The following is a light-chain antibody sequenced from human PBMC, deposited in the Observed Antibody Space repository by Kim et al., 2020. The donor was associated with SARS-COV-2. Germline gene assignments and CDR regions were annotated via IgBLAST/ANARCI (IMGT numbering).Light chain of an antibody. CDR2: AAS. CDR1: QDIAGR. V-gene: IGKV1D-16*01. Sequence: DIQMTQSPSSLSASVGDSVTITCRASQDIAGRLVWYQQKPENAPKALVYAASSLQSGVPSRFSGSGSGTEFTLTINSLQPEDFATYYCQQYYRYPITFGQGTRLEIK. CDR3: QQYYRYPIT. J-gene: IGKJ5*01.